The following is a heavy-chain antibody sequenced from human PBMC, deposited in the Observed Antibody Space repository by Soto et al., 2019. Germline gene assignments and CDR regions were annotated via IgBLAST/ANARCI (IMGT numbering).Heavy chain of an antibody. CDR1: GGSISSSSYY. CDR2: IYYSGST. CDR3: ASPDGNPHY. Sequence: SETLSLTCTVSGGSISSSSYYWGWIRQPPGKGLEWIGSIYYSGSTYYNPSLKSRVTISVDTSKNQFPLKLSSVTAADTAVYYCASPDGNPHYWGQGTLVTVSS. J-gene: IGHJ4*02. V-gene: IGHV4-39*01.